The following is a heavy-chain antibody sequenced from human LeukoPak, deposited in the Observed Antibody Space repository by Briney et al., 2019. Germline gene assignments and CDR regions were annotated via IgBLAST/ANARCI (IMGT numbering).Heavy chain of an antibody. V-gene: IGHV4-34*01. Sequence: SETLSLTCAVYGGSFSGYYWSWIRQPPGKGLEWIGEINHSGSTNYDPSLKSRVTISIDTSKNQFSLKLSSVTAADTAVYYCARESTYYYGSGNYYNFVRWFDPWGQGTLVTVSS. CDR2: INHSGST. CDR3: ARESTYYYGSGNYYNFVRWFDP. D-gene: IGHD3-10*01. CDR1: GGSFSGYY. J-gene: IGHJ5*02.